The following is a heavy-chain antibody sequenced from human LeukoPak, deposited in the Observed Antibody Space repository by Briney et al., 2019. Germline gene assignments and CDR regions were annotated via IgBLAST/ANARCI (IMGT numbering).Heavy chain of an antibody. Sequence: ASVKVSCKASGYTFTGHYMHWVRQAPGQGLEWMGWINPNSGGRDYAQKFQGRVTMTRDTSISTAYMDLSRLRSDDSAVYYCARASFEYWFDPWGQGTLVTVSS. V-gene: IGHV1-2*02. CDR3: ARASFEYWFDP. CDR1: GYTFTGHY. D-gene: IGHD3-9*01. J-gene: IGHJ5*02. CDR2: INPNSGGR.